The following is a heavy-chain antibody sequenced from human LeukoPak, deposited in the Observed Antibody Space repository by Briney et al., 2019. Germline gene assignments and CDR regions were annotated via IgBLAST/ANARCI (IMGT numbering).Heavy chain of an antibody. CDR3: ARIAVTGTGGPFDY. V-gene: IGHV3-30-3*01. Sequence: GGSLRLSCAASGFTFSSYRMHWVRQAPGKGLEWLAIISYDGSEKYYADSVKGRFTTSRDNSKNTLYMEMNSLRPEDTAVYYCARIAVTGTGGPFDYWGQGTLVTVSS. CDR1: GFTFSSYR. CDR2: ISYDGSEK. D-gene: IGHD6-19*01. J-gene: IGHJ4*02.